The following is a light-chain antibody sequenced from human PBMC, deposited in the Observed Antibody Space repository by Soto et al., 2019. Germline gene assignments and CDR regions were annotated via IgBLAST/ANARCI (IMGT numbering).Light chain of an antibody. CDR2: GAS. Sequence: EIVLTQSPATLSLSPGERATLSCRASQSVNSYLAWYQHKPGQAPRLLIYGASNSATGIPARFSVSGSGTGFNLTISSLEPEDCAVYYCQQRSNWPPLTFGQGTRLEIK. CDR3: QQRSNWPPLT. J-gene: IGKJ5*01. V-gene: IGKV3-11*01. CDR1: QSVNSY.